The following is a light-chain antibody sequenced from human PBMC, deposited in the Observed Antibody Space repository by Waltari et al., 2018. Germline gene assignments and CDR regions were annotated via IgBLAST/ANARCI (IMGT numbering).Light chain of an antibody. V-gene: IGKV3-20*01. J-gene: IGKJ1*01. Sequence: EIVLPQSPATLSLSPGERAPLSCRASQSVGKYLAWYQQKPGQAPRLLMYDASTRATGIPDRFSGSGSGTDFSLTISRLEPEDFAVYYCQKYVNLPATFGQGTKVEIK. CDR2: DAS. CDR1: QSVGKY. CDR3: QKYVNLPAT.